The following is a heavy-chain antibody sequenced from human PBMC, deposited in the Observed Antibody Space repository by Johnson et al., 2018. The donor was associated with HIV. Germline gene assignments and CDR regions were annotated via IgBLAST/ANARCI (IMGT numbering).Heavy chain of an antibody. CDR2: ISYDGSNK. Sequence: QVQLVESGGGVVQPGRSLRLSCAASGLTFSSYGMHWVRQAPGKGLEWVALISYDGSNKYYADSVKGRFTISRDNAKNSLYLQMNSPRAEDTAVYYCATFGGGSFHAFDIWGQGTMVTVSS. CDR1: GLTFSSYG. J-gene: IGHJ3*02. V-gene: IGHV3-30*03. CDR3: ATFGGGSFHAFDI. D-gene: IGHD1-26*01.